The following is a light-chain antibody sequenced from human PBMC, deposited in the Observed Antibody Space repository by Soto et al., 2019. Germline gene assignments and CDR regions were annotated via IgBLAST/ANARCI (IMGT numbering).Light chain of an antibody. Sequence: EIVLTQSPATLSLSPGEGATLSCRASQSISTHLAWYQQRPGQAPSLLIYDASNRATGIPARFSGSGSGTDFTLTINSLEPEDFAVYYCQQRSDWPPWTFGQGTKVEIK. CDR3: QQRSDWPPWT. CDR1: QSISTH. CDR2: DAS. V-gene: IGKV3-11*01. J-gene: IGKJ1*01.